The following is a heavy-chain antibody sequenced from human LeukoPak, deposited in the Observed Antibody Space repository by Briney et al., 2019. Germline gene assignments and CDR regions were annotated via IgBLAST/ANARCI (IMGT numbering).Heavy chain of an antibody. J-gene: IGHJ6*03. D-gene: IGHD3-10*01. Sequence: PSETLSLTCTVSGGSISSGSYYWSWIRQPAGKGLEWIGRIYTSGSTNYNPSLKSRVTISVDTSKNQFSLKLSSVTAADTAVYYCARQYYYGSGAPEYMDVWGKGTTVTISS. CDR2: IYTSGST. V-gene: IGHV4-61*02. CDR3: ARQYYYGSGAPEYMDV. CDR1: GGSISSGSYY.